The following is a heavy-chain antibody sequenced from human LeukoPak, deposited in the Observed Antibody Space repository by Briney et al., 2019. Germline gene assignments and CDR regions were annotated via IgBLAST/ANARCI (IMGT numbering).Heavy chain of an antibody. Sequence: GGSLRLSCAASGFTFSSYSMNWVRQAPGKGLEWVSSISSSSSYIYYADSVKGRFTISRDNAKNSLYLQMNSLRAEDTAVYYCAKPARTDAFDIWGQGTMITVSS. J-gene: IGHJ3*02. CDR2: ISSSSSYI. D-gene: IGHD1-14*01. CDR1: GFTFSSYS. V-gene: IGHV3-21*04. CDR3: AKPARTDAFDI.